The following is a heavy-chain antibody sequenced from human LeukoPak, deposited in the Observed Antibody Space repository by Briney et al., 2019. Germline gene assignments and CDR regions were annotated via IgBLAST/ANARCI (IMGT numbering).Heavy chain of an antibody. Sequence: PGGSLRLYCAASGFTFSSYAMSWVRQAPGKGLEWVSAISGSGGSTYYADSVKGRFTISRDNSKNTLYLQMNSLRAEDTAVYYCAKDRQFFYDGFDYWGQGTLVTVSS. V-gene: IGHV3-23*01. CDR3: AKDRQFFYDGFDY. J-gene: IGHJ4*02. D-gene: IGHD5/OR15-5a*01. CDR1: GFTFSSYA. CDR2: ISGSGGST.